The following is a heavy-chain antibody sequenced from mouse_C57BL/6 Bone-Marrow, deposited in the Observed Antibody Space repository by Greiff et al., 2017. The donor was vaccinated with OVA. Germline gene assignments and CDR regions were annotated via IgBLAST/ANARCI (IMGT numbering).Heavy chain of an antibody. CDR1: GFSLTSYG. V-gene: IGHV2-2*01. J-gene: IGHJ4*01. D-gene: IGHD1-1*01. CDR3: ARPGSPYYYAMDY. CDR2: IWSGGST. Sequence: VQLQQSGPGLVQPSQSLSITCTVSGFSLTSYGVHWVRQSTGKGLEWLGVIWSGGSTDYNAAFISRLSISKDNSKSQVFFKMNSLQADDTAIYYCARPGSPYYYAMDYWGQGTSVTVSS.